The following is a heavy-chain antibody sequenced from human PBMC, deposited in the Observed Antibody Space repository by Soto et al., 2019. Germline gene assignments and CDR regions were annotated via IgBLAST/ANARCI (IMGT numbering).Heavy chain of an antibody. D-gene: IGHD3-10*01. Sequence: QVQLVDSGGGVVQPERSLRLSCRASGFIFSDYAIHWVRQAPGRGLEWVAVLIDDGYFQYYADSVKGRFTISSDKSNNTVYLHMGSLRVDDNAVYYCARELGRSYYYCIDVWGQGTTVIVSS. CDR1: GFIFSDYA. V-gene: IGHV3-30-3*01. J-gene: IGHJ6*02. CDR2: LIDDGYFQ. CDR3: ARELGRSYYYCIDV.